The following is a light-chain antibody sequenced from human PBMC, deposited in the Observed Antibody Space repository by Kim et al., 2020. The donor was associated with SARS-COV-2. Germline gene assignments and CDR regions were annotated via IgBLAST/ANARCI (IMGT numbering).Light chain of an antibody. Sequence: QSVLTQPPSVSAAPGQKVTISCSGSSSNIGKFSVSWYQQPPGTAPKLLIYANEKRPSGIPDRFSGSKSGTSATLVITGLQTGDEADYYCGTWDNSRGGVFGGGTKLTVL. V-gene: IGLV1-51*01. J-gene: IGLJ3*02. CDR2: ANE. CDR1: SSNIGKFS. CDR3: GTWDNSRGGV.